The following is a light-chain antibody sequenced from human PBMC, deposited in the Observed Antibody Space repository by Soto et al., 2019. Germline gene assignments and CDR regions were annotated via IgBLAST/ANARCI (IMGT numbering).Light chain of an antibody. CDR3: QSYDTSLSAYYV. J-gene: IGLJ1*01. Sequence: QSVLTQPPSVSGAPGQSVTISCTGSSSNIGAGYDVHWYQQLPGTAPKLLIFGNSDRPSGVPDRFSGSKSGTSASLAITGLQAEDEADYYCQSYDTSLSAYYVFGTGTKSPS. CDR1: SSNIGAGYD. V-gene: IGLV1-40*01. CDR2: GNS.